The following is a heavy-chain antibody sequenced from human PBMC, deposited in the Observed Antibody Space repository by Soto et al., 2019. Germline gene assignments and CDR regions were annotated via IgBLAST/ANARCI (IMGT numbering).Heavy chain of an antibody. J-gene: IGHJ6*02. CDR2: IIPILGIA. CDR3: ALISYYYYGMAV. Sequence: GASVKVSCKASGGTFSCYTISWVRQAPGQGLEWMGRIIPILGIANYAQKFQGRVTITADKSTSTAYMELSSLRSEDTAVYYCALISYYYYGMAVWGQGTTVTVSS. V-gene: IGHV1-69*02. CDR1: GGTFSCYT. D-gene: IGHD3-10*01.